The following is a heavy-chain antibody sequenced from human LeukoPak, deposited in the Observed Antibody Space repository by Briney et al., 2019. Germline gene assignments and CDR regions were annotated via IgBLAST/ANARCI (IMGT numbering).Heavy chain of an antibody. J-gene: IGHJ4*02. D-gene: IGHD3-22*01. CDR2: ISTHTGIA. V-gene: IGHV1-18*01. CDR1: GYTFINYG. Sequence: ASVKVSCKASGYTFINYGITWVRQAPGQGLDWMGWISTHTGIANYVEKLQGRVTMTTDTSTTTPYMELRSLTYDDTAVYYCARERSYYYDSSGSWVFDQWGQGTLVTVSS. CDR3: ARERSYYYDSSGSWVFDQ.